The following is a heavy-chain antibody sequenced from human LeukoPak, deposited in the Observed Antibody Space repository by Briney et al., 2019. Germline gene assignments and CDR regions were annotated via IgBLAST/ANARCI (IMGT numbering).Heavy chain of an antibody. V-gene: IGHV4-34*01. CDR2: IHPSGST. D-gene: IGHD6-25*01. Sequence: PSETLSLTCAIYGGSFSHYYWSWIRQPPGKGLEWVGEIHPSGSTSFNPSLESRVSISKDTSKNQFSLKLTSVTAADTAVYYCSRGSDESKTGEYWGQGTLVTVSS. CDR3: SRGSDESKTGEY. CDR1: GGSFSHYY. J-gene: IGHJ4*02.